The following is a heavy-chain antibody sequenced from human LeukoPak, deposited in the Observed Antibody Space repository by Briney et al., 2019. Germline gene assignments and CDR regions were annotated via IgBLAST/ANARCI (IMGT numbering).Heavy chain of an antibody. CDR3: AKDMLNKYSSSVSHSFDI. Sequence: PGRSLRLSCAASGFTFDDYAMHWVRQAPGKGLEWVSGISWNSGSIGYADSVKGRFTISRDNAKNSLYLQMNSLRAEDMALYYCAKDMLNKYSSSVSHSFDIWGQGTMVTVSS. V-gene: IGHV3-9*03. J-gene: IGHJ3*02. D-gene: IGHD6-6*01. CDR1: GFTFDDYA. CDR2: ISWNSGSI.